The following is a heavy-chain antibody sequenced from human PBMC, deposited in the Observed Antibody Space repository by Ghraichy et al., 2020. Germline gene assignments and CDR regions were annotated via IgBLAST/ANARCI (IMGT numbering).Heavy chain of an antibody. V-gene: IGHV4-39*01. Sequence: SETLSLTCTVSGGSISSSSHYWGWIRQPPGKGLEWIGTIYFSGSTYYNPSLKSRVTISVDTSKNQFSLKLSSVTAADTAVYYCARLHAWGERLYWDFDLWGRGTLVTVSS. J-gene: IGHJ2*01. CDR2: IYFSGST. CDR1: GGSISSSSHY. D-gene: IGHD3-16*01. CDR3: ARLHAWGERLYWDFDL.